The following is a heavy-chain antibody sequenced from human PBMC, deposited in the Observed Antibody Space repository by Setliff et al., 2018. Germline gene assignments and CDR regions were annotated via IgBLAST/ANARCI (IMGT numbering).Heavy chain of an antibody. J-gene: IGHJ5*02. CDR1: GYTFGSYA. CDR2: INTITGNP. V-gene: IGHV7-4-1*02. D-gene: IGHD2-2*01. CDR3: ARDLGYCSRTSCHGDWFDP. Sequence: ASVKVSCKASGYTFGSYAMNWVRQAPGQGLEWMGRINTITGNPTYAQGFTGRFVFSLDTSVSTAYLQISSLKPEDTAVYYCARDLGYCSRTSCHGDWFDPWGQGTLVTVSS.